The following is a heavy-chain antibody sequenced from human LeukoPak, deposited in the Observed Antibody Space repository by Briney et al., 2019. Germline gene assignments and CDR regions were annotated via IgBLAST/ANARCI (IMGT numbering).Heavy chain of an antibody. CDR2: INPNSGGT. V-gene: IGHV1-2*02. Sequence: GASVKVSCKASGYTFTGYYMHWARQAPGQGLEWMGWINPNSGGTNYAQKFQGRVTMTRDTSISTAYMELSRLRSDDTAVYYCARDTAMFPNWFDPWGQGTLVTVSS. CDR1: GYTFTGYY. D-gene: IGHD5-18*01. J-gene: IGHJ5*02. CDR3: ARDTAMFPNWFDP.